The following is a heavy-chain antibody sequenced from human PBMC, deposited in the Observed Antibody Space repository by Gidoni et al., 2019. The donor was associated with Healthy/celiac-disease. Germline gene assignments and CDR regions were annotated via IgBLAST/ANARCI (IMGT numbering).Heavy chain of an antibody. CDR2: ISGSGGST. CDR1: GFTFSSYA. CDR3: AKEEDYDILTGSTHFDY. Sequence: EVQLLESGGGLVQPGGSLGLSCAASGFTFSSYAMSWVRQAPGKGLEWVSAISGSGGSTYYADSVKGRFTISRDNSKNTLYLQMNSLRAEDTAVYYCAKEEDYDILTGSTHFDYWGQGTLVTVSS. D-gene: IGHD3-9*01. J-gene: IGHJ4*02. V-gene: IGHV3-23*01.